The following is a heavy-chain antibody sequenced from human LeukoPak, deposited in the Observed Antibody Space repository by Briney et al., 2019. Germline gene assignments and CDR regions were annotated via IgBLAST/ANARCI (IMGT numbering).Heavy chain of an antibody. CDR1: GFTFSRYS. D-gene: IGHD3-9*01. V-gene: IGHV3-21*01. CDR2: ISSSSSYI. CDR3: ARESDHILTGYYKYYFDY. J-gene: IGHJ4*02. Sequence: GGSLRLSCAASGFTFSRYSMNWVRQAPGKGLEWVSSISSSSSYIYYADSVKSRFTISRDNAKNSLYLQMNSLRAEDTAVYYCARESDHILTGYYKYYFDYWGQGTLVTVSS.